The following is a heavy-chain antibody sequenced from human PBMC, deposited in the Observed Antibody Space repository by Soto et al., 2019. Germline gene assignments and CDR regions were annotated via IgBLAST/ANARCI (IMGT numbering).Heavy chain of an antibody. J-gene: IGHJ4*02. V-gene: IGHV3-30-3*01. CDR3: ARDFREAVFGLLGYYFDY. Sequence: GGSLRLSCAASGFTFSSYAMHWVRQAPGKGLEWVAVISYDGSNKYYADSVKGRFTTSRDNSKNTPYLQMNSLRAEDTAVYYCARDFREAVFGLLGYYFDYWGQGTLVTVSS. CDR2: ISYDGSNK. CDR1: GFTFSSYA. D-gene: IGHD3-3*01.